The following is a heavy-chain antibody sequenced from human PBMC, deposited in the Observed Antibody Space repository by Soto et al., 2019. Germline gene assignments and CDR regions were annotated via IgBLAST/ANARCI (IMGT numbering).Heavy chain of an antibody. CDR1: GLYVGSSY. V-gene: IGHV3-53*01. Sequence: EVQLVESGGGVIQPGGSLRLSCAASGLYVGSSYMSWVRQAPGKGLEWISYISGGGETYYSNSVKGRFTISKDNSKNTLFLQMHSVRAADTAVYYCARDGDGGWGNWGRGVQVTVTS. D-gene: IGHD7-27*01. CDR3: ARDGDGGWGN. CDR2: ISGGGET. J-gene: IGHJ4*02.